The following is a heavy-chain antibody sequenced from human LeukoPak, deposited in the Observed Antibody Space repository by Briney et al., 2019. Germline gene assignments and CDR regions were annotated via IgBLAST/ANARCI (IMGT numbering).Heavy chain of an antibody. J-gene: IGHJ4*02. V-gene: IGHV1-69*04. D-gene: IGHD6-19*01. Sequence: SVKVSCKASGGTFSSYAISWVRQAPGQGLEWMGRIISILGIANYAQKFQGRVTITADKSTSTAYMELSSLRSEDTAVYYCASVGPYSSGGPGDYWGQGTLVTVSS. CDR1: GGTFSSYA. CDR3: ASVGPYSSGGPGDY. CDR2: IISILGIA.